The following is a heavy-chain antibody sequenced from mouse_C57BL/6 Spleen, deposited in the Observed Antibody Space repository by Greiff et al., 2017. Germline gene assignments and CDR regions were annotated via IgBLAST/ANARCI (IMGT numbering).Heavy chain of an antibody. CDR1: GYTFTSYV. Sequence: VQLQQSGPELVKPGASVTMSCKASGYTFTSYVMHWVKQKPGQGLEWIGYLYPYNDGTKYNEKFKGKATLTSDKSSSTAYMELSSLTSEDSAVYYCPLLLRYYFDYWGQGTTLTVSS. CDR3: PLLLRYYFDY. V-gene: IGHV1-14*01. J-gene: IGHJ2*01. CDR2: LYPYNDGT. D-gene: IGHD1-1*01.